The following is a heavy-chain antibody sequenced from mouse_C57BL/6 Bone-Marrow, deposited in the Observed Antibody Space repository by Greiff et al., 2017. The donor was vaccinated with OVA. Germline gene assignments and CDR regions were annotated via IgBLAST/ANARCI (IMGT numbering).Heavy chain of an antibody. V-gene: IGHV1-5*01. CDR3: TRSWPQWLLRYWYFDV. CDR1: GYTFTSYW. CDR2: IYPGNSDT. J-gene: IGHJ1*03. D-gene: IGHD2-3*01. Sequence: EVQLKESGTVLARPGASVTMSCKTSGYTFTSYWMHWVKQRPGQGLEWIGAIYPGNSDTSYNQTFKGKAKLTAVTSASTAYMELSSLTNEDSAVYYGTRSWPQWLLRYWYFDVWGTGTTVTVSS.